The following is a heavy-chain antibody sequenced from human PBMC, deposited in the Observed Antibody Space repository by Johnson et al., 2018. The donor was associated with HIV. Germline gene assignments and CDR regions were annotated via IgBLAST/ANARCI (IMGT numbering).Heavy chain of an antibody. CDR3: AKAYNFVGVTGDGDFDI. D-gene: IGHD3-16*01. Sequence: QVQLVESGGGLVKPGGSLRLSCAASGVSFSDYYMSWIRQAPAKGLEWVSGISGNSATIGYADSLEGRLTIPRDNAKNSLYLQMNSLRAEDTAIYYCAKAYNFVGVTGDGDFDIWGRGTMVTVSS. V-gene: IGHV3-11*01. CDR2: ISGNSATI. J-gene: IGHJ3*02. CDR1: GVSFSDYY.